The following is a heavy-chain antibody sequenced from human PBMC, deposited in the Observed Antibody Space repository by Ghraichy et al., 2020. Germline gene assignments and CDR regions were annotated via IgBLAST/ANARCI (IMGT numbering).Heavy chain of an antibody. D-gene: IGHD5-12*01. Sequence: ESLNISCTVSDGPMASYYWGWIRQPPGKAPEWMGHIYYTGSTTYNPSLKRRVTISLDMSRKQFSLRLTSVTAADTAVYFCARGDSDYDLAYFDLWGQGTLVIGSS. CDR3: ARGDSDYDLAYFDL. CDR1: DGPMASYY. J-gene: IGHJ4*02. V-gene: IGHV4-59*01. CDR2: IYYTGST.